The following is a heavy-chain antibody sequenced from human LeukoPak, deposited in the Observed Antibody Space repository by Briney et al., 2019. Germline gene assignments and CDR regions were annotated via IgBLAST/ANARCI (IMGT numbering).Heavy chain of an antibody. J-gene: IGHJ4*02. Sequence: PGGSLRLSCAASGFTFSSYGMHWVRQAPGKGLEWVAVISYDGSNKYYADSVKGRFTIARDNSKNTLYLQMNSLRAEDTAVYYCARDPPPGTAAAGTSDYWGQGTLVTVSS. CDR3: ARDPPPGTAAAGTSDY. V-gene: IGHV3-30*03. CDR2: ISYDGSNK. D-gene: IGHD6-13*01. CDR1: GFTFSSYG.